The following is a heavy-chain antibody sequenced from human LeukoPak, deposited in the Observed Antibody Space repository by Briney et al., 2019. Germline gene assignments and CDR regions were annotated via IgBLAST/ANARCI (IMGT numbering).Heavy chain of an antibody. Sequence: SETLSLTCTVSGGSISGYYWSWIREPPGKGLEWIGYIYYSGSTNYNPSLKSRVTISVDTSMNHFSLKVSSVTAADTAVYYCARDRPDSGYDAVAFDIWGQGTMVTVS. J-gene: IGHJ3*02. V-gene: IGHV4-59*12. CDR2: IYYSGST. D-gene: IGHD5-12*01. CDR1: GGSISGYY. CDR3: ARDRPDSGYDAVAFDI.